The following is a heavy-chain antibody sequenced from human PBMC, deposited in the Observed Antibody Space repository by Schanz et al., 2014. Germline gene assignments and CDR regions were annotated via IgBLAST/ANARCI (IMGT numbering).Heavy chain of an antibody. CDR2: IIPIFGTA. CDR1: GCTFSSYA. D-gene: IGHD2-15*01. Sequence: KKPESSVHVSCKASGCTFSSYAISWVRQAPGQGLEWMGGIIPIFGTANYAQRFQGRDRIAADESTIAAYMVLSSLRSEDTAVHYCESALGYCSAGSCYPGFDLWGQGRIIT. V-gene: IGHV1-69*01. J-gene: IGHJ3*01. CDR3: ESALGYCSAGSCYPGFDL.